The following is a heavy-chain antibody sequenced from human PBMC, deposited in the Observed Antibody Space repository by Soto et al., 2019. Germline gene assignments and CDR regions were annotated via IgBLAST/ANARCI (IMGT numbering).Heavy chain of an antibody. CDR3: ATGGHNDGYDFYHGIDV. D-gene: IGHD5-18*01. CDR2: VIPLFDTA. J-gene: IGHJ6*02. V-gene: IGHV1-69*01. Sequence: QVQVVQSGAEVKKPGSSVKVSCKVSGGIFTNNAISWVRQAPGQGLEWLGGVIPLFDTAYYAQIFRGRLMISADGATTTAYMELSGLTSADTAVYFCATGGHNDGYDFYHGIDVWGQGTTVTVS. CDR1: GGIFTNNA.